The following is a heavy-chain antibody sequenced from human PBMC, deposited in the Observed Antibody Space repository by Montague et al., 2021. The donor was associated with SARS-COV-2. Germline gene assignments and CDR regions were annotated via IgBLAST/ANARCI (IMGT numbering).Heavy chain of an antibody. V-gene: IGHV4-59*08. Sequence: SESLSLTRTVSGDSISNYYWSWIRQPPGKGLEWIAYIYFSGSTNYNPSLESRVSISVITSRNQLSLRLRSVTAADTAAYYCARHSGYYDRSGYYDYWGQGTLVTVSS. CDR1: GDSISNYY. D-gene: IGHD3-22*01. J-gene: IGHJ4*02. CDR3: ARHSGYYDRSGYYDY. CDR2: IYFSGST.